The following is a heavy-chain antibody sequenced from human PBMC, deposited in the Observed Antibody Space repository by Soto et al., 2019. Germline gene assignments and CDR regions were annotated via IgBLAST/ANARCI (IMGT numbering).Heavy chain of an antibody. D-gene: IGHD3-16*02. CDR2: ISSSSSYI. CDR1: GFTFSSYS. V-gene: IGHV3-21*01. J-gene: IGHJ3*02. CDR3: ARVSSFFTFGGVIVNLKNDVFDI. Sequence: PGGSLRLSCAASGFTFSSYSMNWVRQAPGKGLEWVSSISSSSSYIYYADSVKGRSTISRDNAKNSLYLQMNSLRAEDTAVYYCARVSSFFTFGGVIVNLKNDVFDIWGQGKMVTVSS.